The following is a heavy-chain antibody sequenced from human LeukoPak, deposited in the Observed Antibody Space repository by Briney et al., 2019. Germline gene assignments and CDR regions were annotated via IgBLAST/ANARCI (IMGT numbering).Heavy chain of an antibody. CDR2: IIPILGIA. J-gene: IGHJ3*02. Sequence: ASVKVSCKASGGTFSSYAISWVRQAPGQGLEWMGRIIPILGIANYAQKFQGRVTITADKSTSTAYMELSSLRSEDTAVYYCAKNAGTSFTVHAFDIWGQGTMVTVSS. CDR3: AKNAGTSFTVHAFDI. CDR1: GGTFSSYA. D-gene: IGHD3-10*01. V-gene: IGHV1-69*04.